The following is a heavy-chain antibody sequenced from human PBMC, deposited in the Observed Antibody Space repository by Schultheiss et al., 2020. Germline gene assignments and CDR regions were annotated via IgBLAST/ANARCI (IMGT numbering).Heavy chain of an antibody. V-gene: IGHV2-5*08. CDR2: IYWDDDK. CDR3: ARIRGSYGGYDY. J-gene: IGHJ4*02. CDR1: GFSLSTSGMR. Sequence: SGPTLVKPTQTLTLTCTFSGFSLSTSGMRVSWIRQPPGKALEWLALIYWDDDKRYSPSLKSRLTITKDTSKNQVVLTMTNMDPVDTATYYCARIRGSYGGYDYWGQGTLVTVAS. D-gene: IGHD1-26*01.